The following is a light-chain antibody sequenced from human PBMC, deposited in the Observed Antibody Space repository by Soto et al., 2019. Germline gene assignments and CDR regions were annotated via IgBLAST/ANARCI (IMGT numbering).Light chain of an antibody. J-gene: IGKJ1*01. V-gene: IGKV3-20*01. CDR1: QSVRSTY. Sequence: EIVLTQSPGTLSLSPGERATLSCRASQSVRSTYLAWYQQKPGQAPRLLIYDASSRATGIPDRFSGSGSGTDFTLTISSREPEDFAVYYCQQYGSSPTWTFGQGTKVEIK. CDR3: QQYGSSPTWT. CDR2: DAS.